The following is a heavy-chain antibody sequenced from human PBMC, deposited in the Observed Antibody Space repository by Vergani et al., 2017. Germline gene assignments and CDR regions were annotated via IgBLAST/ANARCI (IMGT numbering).Heavy chain of an antibody. CDR1: GYTFTGYY. Sequence: QVQLVQSGAEVKKPGASVKVSCKASGYTFTGYYMHWVRQAPGQGLEWMGWINPNSGGTNYAQKFQGRVTMTRDTSISTAYMELSRLRSDDTAVYYCARDHYYDSSGSPYYFDYWGQGTLVTVSS. V-gene: IGHV1-2*02. CDR3: ARDHYYDSSGSPYYFDY. CDR2: INPNSGGT. D-gene: IGHD3-22*01. J-gene: IGHJ4*02.